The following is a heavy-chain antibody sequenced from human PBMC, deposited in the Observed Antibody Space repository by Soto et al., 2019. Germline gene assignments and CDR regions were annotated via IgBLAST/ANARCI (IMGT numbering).Heavy chain of an antibody. Sequence: GASVKVSCKASGYTFTSYDINWVRQATGQGLEWIGWIVVGSGNTNYAQKFQERVTITRDMSTSTAYMELSSLRSEDTAVYYCAADSSYSSSLGMDVWGQGTTVTVSS. D-gene: IGHD6-6*01. CDR2: IVVGSGNT. J-gene: IGHJ6*02. CDR3: AADSSYSSSLGMDV. V-gene: IGHV1-58*02. CDR1: GYTFTSYD.